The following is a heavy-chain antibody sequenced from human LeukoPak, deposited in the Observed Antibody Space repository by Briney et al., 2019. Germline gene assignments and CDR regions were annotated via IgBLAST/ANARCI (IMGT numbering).Heavy chain of an antibody. D-gene: IGHD3-10*01. V-gene: IGHV4-59*12. J-gene: IGHJ6*03. CDR3: ARDLSYYYGSGVSGYMDV. CDR1: GGSISTYY. Sequence: SETLSLTCTVSGGSISTYYWSWIRQPPGKGLEWIGYIYYSGSTNYNPSLKSRVTISVDTSKNQFSLKLGSVTAADTAVYYCARDLSYYYGSGVSGYMDVWGKGTTVTISS. CDR2: IYYSGST.